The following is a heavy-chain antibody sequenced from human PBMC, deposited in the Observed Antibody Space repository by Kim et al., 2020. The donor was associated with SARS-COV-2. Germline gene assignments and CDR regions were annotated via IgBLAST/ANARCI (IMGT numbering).Heavy chain of an antibody. Sequence: YADAGKGRCAISRDNSKNTVYLQMNSVRAEDTAVYYCARLAYSNFLGGMDVWGQGATVTVSS. D-gene: IGHD4-4*01. V-gene: IGHV3-33*01. J-gene: IGHJ6*02. CDR3: ARLAYSNFLGGMDV.